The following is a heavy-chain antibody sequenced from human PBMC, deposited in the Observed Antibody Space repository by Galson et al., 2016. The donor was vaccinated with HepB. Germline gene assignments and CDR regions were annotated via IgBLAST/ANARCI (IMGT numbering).Heavy chain of an antibody. CDR3: ARVLKFYEDSAWFDS. Sequence: SVKVSCKASGYTFSSFPVTWVRQAPGQGLEWMGWISSYNGRTNYTKRLQGRVTMTTDTSAATAYMELRNLTSDDTARYYCARVLKFYEDSAWFDSWGQGTLVTVSS. D-gene: IGHD5/OR15-5a*01. J-gene: IGHJ5*01. V-gene: IGHV1-18*01. CDR2: ISSYNGRT. CDR1: GYTFSSFP.